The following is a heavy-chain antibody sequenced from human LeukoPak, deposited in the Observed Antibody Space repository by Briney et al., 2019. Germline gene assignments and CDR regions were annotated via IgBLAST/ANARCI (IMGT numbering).Heavy chain of an antibody. J-gene: IGHJ3*02. D-gene: IGHD3-16*01. CDR2: IYPGDSDT. V-gene: IGHV5-51*01. Sequence: GESLKISCKGSGYRFTSYWIGWVRQMPGKGLEWMGIIYPGDSDTRYSPSFQGQVTISADKSISTAYLQWSSLKASDTAMYYCARHPWGVGDAFDIWGQGTMVTVSS. CDR1: GYRFTSYW. CDR3: ARHPWGVGDAFDI.